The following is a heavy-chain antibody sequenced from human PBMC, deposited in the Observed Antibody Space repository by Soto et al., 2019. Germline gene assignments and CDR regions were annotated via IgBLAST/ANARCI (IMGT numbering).Heavy chain of an antibody. V-gene: IGHV3-30*18. CDR3: AKGVVREPAYFDY. CDR1: GFTFSAFA. J-gene: IGHJ4*02. Sequence: SLRLSCTVSGFTFSAFAMYWVRQAPGKGLEWVALISYDGTNEDYAESVRGRFTISRDNSENTLYLDMNSLSAEDSTVYFCAKGVVREPAYFDYWGQGTLVTVSS. CDR2: ISYDGTNE. D-gene: IGHD3-10*01.